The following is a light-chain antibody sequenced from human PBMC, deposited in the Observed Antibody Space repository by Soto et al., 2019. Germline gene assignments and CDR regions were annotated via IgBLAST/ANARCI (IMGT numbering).Light chain of an antibody. V-gene: IGLV2-14*01. CDR2: DVS. CDR3: SSYTSSTGV. Sequence: SVLNQPASVNGSPGQSITISRNRTSSDVGGYNYVSWYQQHPGKAPKLMIYDVSNRPSGVSNRFSGSKSGNTASLTISGLQAEDEADYYCSSYTSSTGVFGTGTKVTVL. CDR1: SSDVGGYNY. J-gene: IGLJ1*01.